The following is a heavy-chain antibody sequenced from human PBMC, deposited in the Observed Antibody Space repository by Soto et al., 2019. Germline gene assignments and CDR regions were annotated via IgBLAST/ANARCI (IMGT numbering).Heavy chain of an antibody. D-gene: IGHD2-21*01. CDR2: ISPKSTYR. CDR1: GFPFSDYY. J-gene: IGHJ4*02. CDR3: ARGGGGGLFEH. Sequence: GGSLRLSCATSGFPFSDYYMSWIRQAPGKGLEWLSHISPKSTYRNYADSVKGRFTISRDNTKSSLFLQMNSLGVEDTAVYYCARGGGGGLFEHWGQGVLVTVSS. V-gene: IGHV3-11*06.